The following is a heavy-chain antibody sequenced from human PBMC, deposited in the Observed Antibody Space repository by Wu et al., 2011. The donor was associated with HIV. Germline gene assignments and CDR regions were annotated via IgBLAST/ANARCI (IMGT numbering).Heavy chain of an antibody. Sequence: QVQLVQSGAEVKKPGASVKVSCKASGYTFTGYYIHWVRQAPGQGLEWMGWINPNSGATNYAQKFQGRVTMTRDTSISTAYMELSRLTSDDTAVYYCAREISGGVALWFDPWGQGNPGHRLL. CDR3: AREISGGVALWFDP. V-gene: IGHV1-2*02. CDR1: GYTFTGYY. J-gene: IGHJ5*02. CDR2: INPNSGAT. D-gene: IGHD2-15*01.